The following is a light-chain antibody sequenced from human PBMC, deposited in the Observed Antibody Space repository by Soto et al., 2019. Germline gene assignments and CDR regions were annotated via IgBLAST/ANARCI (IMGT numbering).Light chain of an antibody. Sequence: DIHITHSPSSLSASVLDIFTITCRASQDISKFLNWYQQKPGKAPKLLIYDASDLDTGVPSRFSGSQSGTDFTFTISSLQPEDIATYYCQQYQNFPLSFGQGTRLENK. CDR1: QDISKF. V-gene: IGKV1-33*01. CDR2: DAS. J-gene: IGKJ5*01. CDR3: QQYQNFPLS.